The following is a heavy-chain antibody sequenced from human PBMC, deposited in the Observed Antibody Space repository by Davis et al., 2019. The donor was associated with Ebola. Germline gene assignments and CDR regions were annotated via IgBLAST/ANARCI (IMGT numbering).Heavy chain of an antibody. CDR3: AKIGGSSGYLDY. Sequence: GESLKISCAASGFTFSSYGMHWVRQAPGKGLEWVAVIWFDGSEKYYSDSVKGRFTISRDNSKNTLYLQMNSLRAEDTAVYYCAKIGGSSGYLDYWGQGTLVTVSS. CDR1: GFTFSSYG. CDR2: IWFDGSEK. J-gene: IGHJ4*02. D-gene: IGHD3-22*01. V-gene: IGHV3-30*02.